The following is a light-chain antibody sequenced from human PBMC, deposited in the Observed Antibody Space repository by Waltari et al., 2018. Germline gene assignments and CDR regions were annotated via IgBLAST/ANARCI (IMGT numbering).Light chain of an antibody. CDR3: QQYGSSPWT. CDR2: GAS. J-gene: IGKJ1*01. CDR1: QSLSGSY. V-gene: IGKV3-20*01. Sequence: EIVLTQSPGTLSLSPGERATLPCRASQSLSGSYVAWYQQKPGQAPRLLIYGASTRATGIPGRFSVSGSGTDFTLSISRLEPEDFAVYYCQQYGSSPWTFGQGTKVEIK.